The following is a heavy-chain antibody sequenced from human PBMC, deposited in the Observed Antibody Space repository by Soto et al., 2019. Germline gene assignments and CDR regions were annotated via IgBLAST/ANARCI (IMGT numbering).Heavy chain of an antibody. J-gene: IGHJ5*02. V-gene: IGHV1-69*02. CDR1: EGTFSSYT. D-gene: IGHD6-13*01. CDR3: ARVPSIAAAGILDP. CDR2: IIPILGIA. Sequence: GASVKVSCKASEGTFSSYTISWVRQAPGQGLEWMGRIIPILGIANYAQKFQGRATITADKSTSTAYMELSSLRSEDTAVYYCARVPSIAAAGILDPWGQGTLVTVSS.